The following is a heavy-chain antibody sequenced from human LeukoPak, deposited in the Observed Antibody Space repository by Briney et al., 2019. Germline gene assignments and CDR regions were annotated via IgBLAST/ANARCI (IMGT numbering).Heavy chain of an antibody. D-gene: IGHD2/OR15-2a*01. V-gene: IGHV1-2*02. CDR2: LNPNSGCT. Sequence: GASVKVSCKASGYTFTGYYMHWVRQAPGQGLEWMGWLNPNSGCTNFAQKFKGRVTMTRDTSISTAYMELSSLRPDDTAVYYCARANSRASPDYWGQGTLVTVSS. J-gene: IGHJ4*02. CDR1: GYTFTGYY. CDR3: ARANSRASPDY.